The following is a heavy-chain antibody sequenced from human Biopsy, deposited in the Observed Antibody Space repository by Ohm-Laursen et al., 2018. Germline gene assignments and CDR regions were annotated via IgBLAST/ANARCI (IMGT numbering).Heavy chain of an antibody. CDR1: GGSLSSYY. J-gene: IGHJ6*02. CDR2: IHHSGST. Sequence: SDTLSLTCTVSGGSLSSYYWSWIRQPPGKGLECIGNIHHSGSTNYNPSLKSRLTISVDTSKNQFYLKLSSVTAADTAVYYCARMDCSGGSCHYYSYGMDVWGQGTTVTVSS. D-gene: IGHD2-15*01. CDR3: ARMDCSGGSCHYYSYGMDV. V-gene: IGHV4-4*09.